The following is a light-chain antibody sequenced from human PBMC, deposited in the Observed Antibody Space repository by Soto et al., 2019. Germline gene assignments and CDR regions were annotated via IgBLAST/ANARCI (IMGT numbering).Light chain of an antibody. CDR2: AAS. Sequence: IQLNHSPSSLSASVEDSSTITCRASLGVARYLAWYQQKPGTAPKLLIYAASTLQSGVPSRFSGSGSGTDFTLAISSLQPEDSATYYCQQSYSTLLTFGGGTKVDI. CDR1: LGVARY. V-gene: IGKV1-9*01. J-gene: IGKJ4*01. CDR3: QQSYSTLLT.